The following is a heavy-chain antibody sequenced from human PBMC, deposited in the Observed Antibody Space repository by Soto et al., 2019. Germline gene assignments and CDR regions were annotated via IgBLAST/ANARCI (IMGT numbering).Heavy chain of an antibody. D-gene: IGHD6-19*01. CDR3: AKDMRKQWLLYEFDY. CDR1: GFTFDDYV. J-gene: IGHJ4*02. CDR2: ISWNSGSI. V-gene: IGHV3-9*01. Sequence: ESGGGLVQPGRSLRLSCAASGFTFDDYVMHWIRQAPGKGLEWVSGISWNSGSIGYADSVKGRFTISRDNAKNSLYLQMNSLRAEDTALYYCAKDMRKQWLLYEFDYWGQGTLVTVSS.